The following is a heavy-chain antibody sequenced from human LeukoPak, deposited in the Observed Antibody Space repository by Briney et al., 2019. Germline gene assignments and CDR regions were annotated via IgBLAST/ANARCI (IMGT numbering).Heavy chain of an antibody. J-gene: IGHJ5*02. CDR3: ARHGGEDYDILTGYYKVVWFDP. V-gene: IGHV4-39*01. Sequence: PSETLSLTCTVSGGSISSSSYYWGWIRQPPGKGLEWIGSIYHSGSTYYNPSLKSRVTISVDTSKNQFSLKLSSVTAADTAVYYCARHGGEDYDILTGYYKVVWFDPWGQGTLVTVSS. CDR1: GGSISSSSYY. CDR2: IYHSGST. D-gene: IGHD3-9*01.